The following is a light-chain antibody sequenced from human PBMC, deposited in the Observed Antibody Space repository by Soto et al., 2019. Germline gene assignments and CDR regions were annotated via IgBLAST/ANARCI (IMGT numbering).Light chain of an antibody. CDR2: SSN. Sequence: QSVLTQPPSASGTPGQRVTISCSGSSSNIGNNDVFWYQQLPGTAPKLLIYSSNKRPSGIPDRFSGSKSGTSASLGITGLRTGDEADYYCASWDSSLSAVLFGGGTKLTVL. CDR1: SSNIGNND. J-gene: IGLJ2*01. CDR3: ASWDSSLSAVL. V-gene: IGLV1-51*01.